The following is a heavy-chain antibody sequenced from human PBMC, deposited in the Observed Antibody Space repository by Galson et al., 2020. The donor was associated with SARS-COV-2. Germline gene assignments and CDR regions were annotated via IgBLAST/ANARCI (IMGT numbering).Heavy chain of an antibody. V-gene: IGHV3-33*01. CDR1: GFTFENHA. CDR2: IFYDGSNK. Sequence: GGSLRLSCAASGFTFENHAMHWVRQAPGKGLEWVAQIFYDGSNKYYLESVKGRFTISRDNSENTVSLQMDNLRAEDTAVYFCARDGQLSSGWDFDYWGQGTLVTVSS. CDR3: ARDGQLSSGWDFDY. D-gene: IGHD6-19*01. J-gene: IGHJ4*02.